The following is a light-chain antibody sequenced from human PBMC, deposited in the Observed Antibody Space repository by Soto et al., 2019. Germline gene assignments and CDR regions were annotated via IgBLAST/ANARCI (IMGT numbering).Light chain of an antibody. CDR1: QSISNS. J-gene: IGKJ4*01. V-gene: IGKV3-11*01. CDR3: RQCYSWPLT. Sequence: IGLTQSPATLSLSPGERATLSCKASQSISNSLGWFQQKPGKAPRLLIDDASNLATGIPARFTGSGSGSDFTLTISSLEPEDFGAYYCRQCYSWPLTFGRGTKVEIK. CDR2: DAS.